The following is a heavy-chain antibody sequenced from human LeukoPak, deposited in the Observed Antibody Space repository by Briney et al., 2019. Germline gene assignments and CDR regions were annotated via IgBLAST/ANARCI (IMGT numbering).Heavy chain of an antibody. CDR2: INHSGST. CDR1: GGSFSGYY. V-gene: IGHV4-34*01. Sequence: PSETLSLTCAVYGGSFSGYYWSWIRQPPGKGLEWIGEINHSGSTNHNPSLKSRVTISVDTSKNQFSLKLSSVTAADTAVYYCARGRVADRRAIDYWGQGTLVTVSS. D-gene: IGHD6-6*01. CDR3: ARGRVADRRAIDY. J-gene: IGHJ4*02.